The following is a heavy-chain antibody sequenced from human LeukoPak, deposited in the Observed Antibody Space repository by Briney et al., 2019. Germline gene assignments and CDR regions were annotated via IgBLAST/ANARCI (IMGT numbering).Heavy chain of an antibody. CDR3: ARGLGHGELLLGGSAFDI. V-gene: IGHV3-23*01. Sequence: PGGSLRLSCAASGFTFSNFFMSWVRRAPGKGLEWVSSISAIGGKTYYTDSVKGRFTISRDNSRNMLYLQMNSLRVEDTALYYCARGLGHGELLLGGSAFDIWGQGTMVTVSS. CDR1: GFTFSNFF. D-gene: IGHD1-26*01. J-gene: IGHJ3*02. CDR2: ISAIGGKT.